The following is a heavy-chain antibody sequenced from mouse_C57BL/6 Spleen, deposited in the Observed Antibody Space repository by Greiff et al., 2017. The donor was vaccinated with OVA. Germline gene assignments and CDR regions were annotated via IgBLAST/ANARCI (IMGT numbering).Heavy chain of an antibody. D-gene: IGHD1-1*01. J-gene: IGHJ2*01. CDR1: GYTFTDYN. Sequence: VQLKESGPELVKPGASVKIPCKASGYTFTDYNMDWVKQSHGKSLEWIGDINPNNGGTIYNQKFKGKATLTVDKSSSTAYMELRSLTSEDTAVYYCARRYYYGSSLYYFDYWGQGTTLTVSS. CDR2: INPNNGGT. CDR3: ARRYYYGSSLYYFDY. V-gene: IGHV1-18*01.